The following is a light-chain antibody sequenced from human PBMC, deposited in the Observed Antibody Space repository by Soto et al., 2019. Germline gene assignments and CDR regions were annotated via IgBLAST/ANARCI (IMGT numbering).Light chain of an antibody. J-gene: IGLJ1*01. CDR3: LSYTSSDTYV. V-gene: IGLV2-14*01. CDR2: DVT. Sequence: QSVLTQPASVSGSPGQSITISCTGTSTDVGGYKYVSWYQQHPGKAPKFMIYDVTSRPSGISNRFSGSKSGNTAFLIISGPQAEDEADYYCLSYTSSDTYVFGTGTKATVL. CDR1: STDVGGYKY.